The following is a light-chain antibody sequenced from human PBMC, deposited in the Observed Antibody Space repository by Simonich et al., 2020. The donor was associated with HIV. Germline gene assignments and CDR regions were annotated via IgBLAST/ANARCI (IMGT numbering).Light chain of an antibody. CDR1: SSDVGGYNY. V-gene: IGLV2-14*01. J-gene: IGLJ2*01. Sequence: QSALTQPASVSGSPGQSITISCTGTSSDVGGYNYVSWYQPHPGKAPKLMIYDVSKRPSGFSNRFSGSKSGNTASLTISGLQAEDEADYYCSSYTSSSTVVFGGGTKLTVL. CDR3: SSYTSSSTVV. CDR2: DVS.